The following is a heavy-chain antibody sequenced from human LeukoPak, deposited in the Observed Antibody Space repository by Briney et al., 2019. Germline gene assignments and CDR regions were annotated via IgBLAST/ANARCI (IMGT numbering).Heavy chain of an antibody. Sequence: ASVKVSCKASGYTFRNYGISWARQAPGQGLEWMGWVSAYNGDTHYAQKLQGRVTMTTDTSTSTAYMELRSLRSDDTAVYYCARDPSNTSGYQIYFDYWGQGTLVTVSS. CDR2: VSAYNGDT. CDR1: GYTFRNYG. J-gene: IGHJ4*02. CDR3: ARDPSNTSGYQIYFDY. V-gene: IGHV1-18*01. D-gene: IGHD3-3*01.